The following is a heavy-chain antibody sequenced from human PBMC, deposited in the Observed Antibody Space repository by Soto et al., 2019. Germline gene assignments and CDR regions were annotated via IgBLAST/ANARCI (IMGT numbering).Heavy chain of an antibody. D-gene: IGHD2-2*01. CDR3: AGGYCSSTSCYYYYGMDV. CDR1: GGTFSSYA. Sequence: ASVKVSCKASGGTFSSYAISWVRQAPGQGLEWMGGIIPIFGTANYAQKFQGRVTITADESTSTAYMELSSLRSEDTAVYYCAGGYCSSTSCYYYYGMDVWGQGTTVTVSS. V-gene: IGHV1-69*13. J-gene: IGHJ6*02. CDR2: IIPIFGTA.